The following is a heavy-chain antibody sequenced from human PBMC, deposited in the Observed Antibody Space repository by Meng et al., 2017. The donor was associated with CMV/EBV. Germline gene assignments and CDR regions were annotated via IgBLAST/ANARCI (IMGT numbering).Heavy chain of an antibody. J-gene: IGHJ4*02. CDR3: VKGRYNYGYFNY. CDR2: ISTGNDNT. V-gene: IGHV3-23*01. D-gene: IGHD5-18*01. Sequence: EVMLLESGGGLAQPGGSMGRSCAASGFTCSSSAINWVRQGPGKGPEWVSTISTGNDNTYYAASVRGRFTISRDTSKNTLYLQMNSLRAEDTAVYYCVKGRYNYGYFNYWGQGTLVTVSS. CDR1: GFTCSSSA.